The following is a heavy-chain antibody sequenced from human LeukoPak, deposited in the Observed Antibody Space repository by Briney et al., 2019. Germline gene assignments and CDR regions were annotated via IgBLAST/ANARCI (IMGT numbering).Heavy chain of an antibody. CDR1: GFTSSSYA. CDR2: ISYDGSNK. V-gene: IGHV3-30*18. J-gene: IGHJ4*02. D-gene: IGHD1-26*01. CDR3: AKGATYFDY. Sequence: PGGSLRLSCAVSGFTSSSYARTWVRQAPGKGLEWVAVISYDGSNKYYADSVKGRFTISRDNSKNTLYLQMNSLRAEDTAVYYCAKGATYFDYWGQGTLVTVSS.